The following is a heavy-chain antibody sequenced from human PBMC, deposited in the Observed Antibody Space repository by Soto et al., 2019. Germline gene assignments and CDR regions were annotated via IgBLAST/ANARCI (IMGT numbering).Heavy chain of an antibody. Sequence: AASVKVSCKASGYTFSSYGINWVRQAPGQGLEWLGWISPYDGNTKYAQILQGRVSMTTDTSTKTAYMEVRSLRSDDTAVYYCARDPGYSYGYNWGQGTLVTVSS. D-gene: IGHD5-18*01. V-gene: IGHV1-18*01. CDR3: ARDPGYSYGYN. J-gene: IGHJ4*02. CDR1: GYTFSSYG. CDR2: ISPYDGNT.